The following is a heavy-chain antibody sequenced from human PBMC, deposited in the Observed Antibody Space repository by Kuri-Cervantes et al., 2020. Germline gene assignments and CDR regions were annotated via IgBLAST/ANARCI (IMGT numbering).Heavy chain of an antibody. V-gene: IGHV1-18*01. Sequence: ASVKVSCKASGYTFTSYGISWVRQAPGQGLEWMGWISAYNGNTNYAQKFQGRVTMTTDTSTSTAYMELRSLRSDDTAVYYCARAGGHYDYVWGSYRLTYFDYWGQGTLVTVSS. CDR1: GYTFTSYG. D-gene: IGHD3-16*02. CDR2: ISAYNGNT. CDR3: ARAGGHYDYVWGSYRLTYFDY. J-gene: IGHJ4*02.